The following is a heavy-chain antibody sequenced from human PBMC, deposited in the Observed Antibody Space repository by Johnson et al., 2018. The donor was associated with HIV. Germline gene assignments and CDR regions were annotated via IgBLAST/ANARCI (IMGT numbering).Heavy chain of an antibody. Sequence: QEQLVESGGGVVQPGRSLRLSCAASGFSFGTYAMHWVRQAPGKGLEWVAVISHDGYNEDYGDSVKGRFTISRDNSKNSLYLQLNSLRPEDTAVFYCARDHGAFWSGYYHGGSYAFDIWGQGTMVTVSS. J-gene: IGHJ3*02. CDR3: ARDHGAFWSGYYHGGSYAFDI. V-gene: IGHV3-30*03. CDR2: ISHDGYNE. CDR1: GFSFGTYA. D-gene: IGHD3-3*01.